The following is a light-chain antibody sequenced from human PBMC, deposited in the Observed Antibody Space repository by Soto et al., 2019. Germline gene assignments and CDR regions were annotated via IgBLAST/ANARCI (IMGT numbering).Light chain of an antibody. CDR3: QQRSNWPPYT. CDR1: QSVSSY. V-gene: IGKV3-11*01. Sequence: EIVLTQSPATLSLSPGERATLSCRASQSVSSYLAWYQQKPGQAPRLLIYDASNRATRIPARFSGSGSGTAFTLTISSLEPEDFAVYYCQQRSNWPPYTFGQGTKLEIK. CDR2: DAS. J-gene: IGKJ2*01.